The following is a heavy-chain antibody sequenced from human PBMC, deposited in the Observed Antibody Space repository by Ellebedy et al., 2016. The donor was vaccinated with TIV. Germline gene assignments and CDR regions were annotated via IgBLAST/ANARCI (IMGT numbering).Heavy chain of an antibody. CDR3: ARIWRSDYSSSMGRFDP. D-gene: IGHD6-6*01. J-gene: IGHJ5*02. V-gene: IGHV3-66*01. CDR2: IYIGGIT. CDR1: GITVSSNY. Sequence: PGGSLRLSCAASGITVSSNYMTWVRQAPGKGLEWVSIIYIGGITSYADSVKGRFTISRDNSKNTLYLQLNSLRAEDTAVYYCARIWRSDYSSSMGRFDPWGQGTLVTVSS.